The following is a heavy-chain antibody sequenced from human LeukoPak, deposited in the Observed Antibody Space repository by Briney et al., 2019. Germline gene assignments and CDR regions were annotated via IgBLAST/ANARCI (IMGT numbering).Heavy chain of an antibody. D-gene: IGHD3-22*01. CDR3: VREGYYDSSGYLGVFDY. Sequence: LTGGSLRLSCAASGFTFSSYEMNWVRQAPGKGLEWVSYISDSSSTKYYADSVKGRFTISRDNAKNSMYLQMNSLRAEDTAVYYCVREGYYDSSGYLGVFDYWGQGTLVTVSS. V-gene: IGHV3-48*03. CDR2: ISDSSSTK. CDR1: GFTFSSYE. J-gene: IGHJ4*02.